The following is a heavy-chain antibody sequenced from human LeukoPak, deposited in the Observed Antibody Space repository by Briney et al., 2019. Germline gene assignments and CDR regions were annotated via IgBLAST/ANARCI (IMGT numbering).Heavy chain of an antibody. CDR2: IYTSGST. Sequence: PSQTLSLTCTVSGGSISSGSYYWSWIRQPAGKGLEWIGRIYTSGSTNYNPSLKSRVTISVDTSKNQFSLKLSSVTAADTAVYYCASRMSYSSSWPDDAFDIWGQGTMVTVSS. J-gene: IGHJ3*02. V-gene: IGHV4-61*02. CDR1: GGSISSGSYY. CDR3: ASRMSYSSSWPDDAFDI. D-gene: IGHD6-13*01.